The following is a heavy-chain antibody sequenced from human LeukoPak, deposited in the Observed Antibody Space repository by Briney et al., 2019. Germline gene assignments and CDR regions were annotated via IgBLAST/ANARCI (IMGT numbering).Heavy chain of an antibody. CDR3: ARGSSAAMVQFDYYYSMDV. J-gene: IGHJ6*03. CDR1: GFTFSSYA. V-gene: IGHV3-64*01. D-gene: IGHD4/OR15-4a*01. CDR2: ISSNGGST. Sequence: GGSLRLSCAASGFTFSSYAMHWVRQAPGKGLEYVSAISSNGGSTYYANSVKGRFTISRDNSKNTLYLQMGSLRAEDMAVYYCARGSSAAMVQFDYYYSMDVWGKGTTVTVSS.